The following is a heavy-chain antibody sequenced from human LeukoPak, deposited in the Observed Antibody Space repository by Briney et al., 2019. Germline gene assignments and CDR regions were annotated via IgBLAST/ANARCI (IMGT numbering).Heavy chain of an antibody. D-gene: IGHD5-18*01. CDR3: GRDRGIQPFDY. CDR1: GGSISSYY. J-gene: IGHJ4*02. CDR2: IYYSGST. V-gene: IGHV4-59*01. Sequence: SETLSLTCTVSGGSISSYYWSWIRQPPGKGLEWIGYIYYSGSTNYNPSLKSRVTISVDTSKNQFSLKLSSVTAADTAVYYCGRDRGIQPFDYWGQGTLVTVSS.